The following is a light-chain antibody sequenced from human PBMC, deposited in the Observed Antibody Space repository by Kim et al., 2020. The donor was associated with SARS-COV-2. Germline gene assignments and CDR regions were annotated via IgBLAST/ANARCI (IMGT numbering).Light chain of an antibody. J-gene: IGKJ1*01. Sequence: DIQMTQSPSSLSAFVGDRVTITCRASQGIINYLAWYQQKPGKAPKFLIHTASVLQSGVPSRFSGSGSGTDFTLTISSLQPEDVATYYCQKYNNFPWTFGQGTKVDIK. CDR2: TAS. V-gene: IGKV1-27*01. CDR3: QKYNNFPWT. CDR1: QGIINY.